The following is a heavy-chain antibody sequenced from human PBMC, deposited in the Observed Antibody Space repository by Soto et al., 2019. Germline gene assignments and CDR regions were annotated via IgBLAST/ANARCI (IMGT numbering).Heavy chain of an antibody. Sequence: EVQLLESGGGLVQPGGSLRLSCAASGFTFSSYAMSWVRQAPGKGLEWVSAISGSGGSTYYADSVKGRFTITRDNSKNTLYRQMNSLRAEDTAVYYCAKAASRAVAGTWGTSWGQGTMVTVSS. V-gene: IGHV3-23*01. D-gene: IGHD6-19*01. CDR2: ISGSGGST. CDR3: AKAASRAVAGTWGTS. J-gene: IGHJ3*01. CDR1: GFTFSSYA.